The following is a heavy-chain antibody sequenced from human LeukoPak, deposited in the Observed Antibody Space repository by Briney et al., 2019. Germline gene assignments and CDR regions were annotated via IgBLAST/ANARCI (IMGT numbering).Heavy chain of an antibody. CDR2: IYTSGST. Sequence: PSETLSLTCTVSGGSVRSYYWSWIRQPAGKGLEWIGRIYTSGSTNYNPSLKSRVTMSVDTSKNQFSLQLSSVTAADTAVYYCARDRITIFGVVNQDAFDIWGQGTMVTVSS. D-gene: IGHD3-3*01. J-gene: IGHJ3*02. V-gene: IGHV4-4*07. CDR3: ARDRITIFGVVNQDAFDI. CDR1: GGSVRSYY.